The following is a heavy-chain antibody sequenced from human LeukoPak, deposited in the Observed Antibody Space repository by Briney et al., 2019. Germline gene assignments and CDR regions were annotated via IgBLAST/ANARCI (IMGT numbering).Heavy chain of an antibody. J-gene: IGHJ5*02. V-gene: IGHV5-51*01. CDR2: IYPADSDT. D-gene: IGHD2-15*01. CDR1: GYSFTNYW. CDR3: ARQEYCSGGSCYTWFDP. Sequence: GESLQISCKGSGYSFTNYWIAWVRQMPGKGLEWMGIIYPADSDTRYSPSFQGQVTISADKSISTAYLQWSSLKASDTAMYYCARQEYCSGGSCYTWFDPWGQGTLVIVSS.